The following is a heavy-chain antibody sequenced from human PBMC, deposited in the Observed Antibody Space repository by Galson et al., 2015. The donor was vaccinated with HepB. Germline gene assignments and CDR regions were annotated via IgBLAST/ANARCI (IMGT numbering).Heavy chain of an antibody. V-gene: IGHV3-48*02. D-gene: IGHD6-19*01. CDR2: INSIRTT. CDR3: ARSVEGHFDY. CDR1: GFAFSPYS. Sequence: SLRLSCAASGFAFSPYSINWVRQAPGKGLEWVSYINSIRTTYYADSVKDRFTISRDNAKNSVFLQMYSLRDEDTAVYFCARSVEGHFDYWGQGTLVTVSS. J-gene: IGHJ4*02.